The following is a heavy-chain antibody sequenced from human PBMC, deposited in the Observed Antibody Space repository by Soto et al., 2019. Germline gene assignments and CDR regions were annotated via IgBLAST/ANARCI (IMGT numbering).Heavy chain of an antibody. CDR2: IYYSGST. D-gene: IGHD6-6*01. CDR3: ARGQLVLSGHYWYFDL. CDR1: GGSISSYY. J-gene: IGHJ2*01. V-gene: IGHV4-59*01. Sequence: QVQLQESGPGLVKPSETLSLTCTVSGGSISSYYWSWIRQPPGKGLEWIGYIYYSGSTNYNPSLKSRVTISVDTSKNQFSLKLSSVTAADTAVYYCARGQLVLSGHYWYFDLWGRGTLVTVSS.